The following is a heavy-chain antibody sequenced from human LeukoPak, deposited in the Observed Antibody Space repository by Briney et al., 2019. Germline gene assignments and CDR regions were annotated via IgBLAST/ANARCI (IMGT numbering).Heavy chain of an antibody. D-gene: IGHD3-22*01. V-gene: IGHV1-24*01. Sequence: GASVKVSCKVSGYTLTELSMHWVRQAPGKGLEWMGGFDPEDGETIYAQKFQGRVTTTEDTSTDTAYMELSSLRSEDTAVYYCATPEYYYDSSGYYYFDYWGQGTLVTVSS. CDR2: FDPEDGET. CDR1: GYTLTELS. J-gene: IGHJ4*02. CDR3: ATPEYYYDSSGYYYFDY.